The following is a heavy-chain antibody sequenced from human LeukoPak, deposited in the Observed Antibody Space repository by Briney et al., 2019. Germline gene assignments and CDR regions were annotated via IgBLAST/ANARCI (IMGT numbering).Heavy chain of an antibody. CDR3: ARVRRAGNTGWNFDL. V-gene: IGHV4-30-4*08. CDR2: IYYSGNT. Sequence: SETLSLTCTVSGGSISSGDYYWTWIRQPPGKGLEWIGSIYYSGNTYNNPSLKSRITISVDTSKNQFSLKLNSVTASDTAVYYCARVRRAGNTGWNFDLWGRGTLVTVSS. CDR1: GGSISSGDYY. D-gene: IGHD1-1*01. J-gene: IGHJ2*01.